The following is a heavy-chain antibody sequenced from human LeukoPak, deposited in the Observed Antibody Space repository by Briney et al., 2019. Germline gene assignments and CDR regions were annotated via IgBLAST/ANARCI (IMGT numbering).Heavy chain of an antibody. D-gene: IGHD6-13*01. Sequence: GGSLRLSCAASGFTFTNYGMHWVRQAPGKGLEWVAVLWSDGSKKYYADSVKGRFTISRDISESTHYLQMNSLRAEDTAVYYCAKPWRSWYNGGAFDIWGQGTMVTVSS. CDR1: GFTFTNYG. CDR2: LWSDGSKK. CDR3: AKPWRSWYNGGAFDI. J-gene: IGHJ3*02. V-gene: IGHV3-33*06.